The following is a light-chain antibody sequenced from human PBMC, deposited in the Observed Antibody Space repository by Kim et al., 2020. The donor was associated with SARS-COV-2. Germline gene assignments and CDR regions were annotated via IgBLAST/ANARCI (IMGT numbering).Light chain of an antibody. J-gene: IGKJ2*01. Sequence: EIVMTQSPATLSVSPGERATLSCRASQSVSSNLAGYQQKPAQAPRLLLSGASTRATGIPARFSGSGSGTEFTLNISSLQSEDFAVYYCQQYNNWPSYTFGQGTKLEI. CDR1: QSVSSN. V-gene: IGKV3-15*01. CDR2: GAS. CDR3: QQYNNWPSYT.